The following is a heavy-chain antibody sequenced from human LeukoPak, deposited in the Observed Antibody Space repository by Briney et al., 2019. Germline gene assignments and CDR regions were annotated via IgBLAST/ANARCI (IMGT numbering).Heavy chain of an antibody. V-gene: IGHV3-23*01. CDR1: GFTFNSYA. J-gene: IGHJ4*02. CDR2: ISGSGGST. CDR3: AKLAGDY. D-gene: IGHD6-19*01. Sequence: PGGPLRLSCAASGFTFNSYAMNWVRQAPGKGLEGVSTISGSGGSTYYADPVKGRFTISRDNSRNTLYLQMNSLRAEDTAVYYCAKLAGDYWGQGTLVTVSS.